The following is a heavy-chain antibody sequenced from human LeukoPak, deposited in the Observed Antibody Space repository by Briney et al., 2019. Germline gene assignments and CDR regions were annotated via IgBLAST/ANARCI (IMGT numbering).Heavy chain of an antibody. Sequence: VASVKVSCKASGGTFSSYAISWVRQAPGQGLEWMGRIIPILGIANYAQKFQGGVTITADKSTSTAYMELSSLRSEDTAVYYCARGSNAVGLNGFSFFDYWGQGTLVTVSS. CDR1: GGTFSSYA. CDR2: IIPILGIA. J-gene: IGHJ4*02. D-gene: IGHD2-8*01. V-gene: IGHV1-69*04. CDR3: ARGSNAVGLNGFSFFDY.